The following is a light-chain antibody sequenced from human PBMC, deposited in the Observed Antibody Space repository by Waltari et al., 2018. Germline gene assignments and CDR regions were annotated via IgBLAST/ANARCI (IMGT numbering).Light chain of an antibody. CDR3: SSYTPTSILV. CDR1: SSDVVSYNY. Sequence: QSALTQPASVSGSPGQSLTLSCSGTSSDVVSYNYASWYQQHPGPPPKLLIYAVTKRPSGVSGRFSGSKSGNTASLTISGLQPEDEADYFCSSYTPTSILVFGGGTKLTV. V-gene: IGLV2-14*03. CDR2: AVT. J-gene: IGLJ2*01.